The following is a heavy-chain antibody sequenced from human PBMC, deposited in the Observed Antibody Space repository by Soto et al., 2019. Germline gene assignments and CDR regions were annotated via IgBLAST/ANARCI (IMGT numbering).Heavy chain of an antibody. CDR1: GDSVSSNSAA. CDR3: ARGMDPNHCSSTSCYTYYYYGMDV. Sequence: PSQTLSLTCAISGDSVSSNSAAWNWIRQSPSRGLEWLGRTYYRSKWYNDYAVSVKSRITINPDTSKNQFSLQLNSVTPEDTAVYYCARGMDPNHCSSTSCYTYYYYGMDVWGQGNTVTVSS. J-gene: IGHJ6*02. D-gene: IGHD2-2*01. V-gene: IGHV6-1*01. CDR2: TYYRSKWYN.